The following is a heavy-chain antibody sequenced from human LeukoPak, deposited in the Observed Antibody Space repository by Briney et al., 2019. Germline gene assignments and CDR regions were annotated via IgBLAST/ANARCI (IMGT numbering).Heavy chain of an antibody. J-gene: IGHJ4*02. CDR1: GFTFGPYA. CDR3: ARDADGNTDH. CDR2: ISWDSSTI. Sequence: PGGSLRLSCAASGFTFGPYAMNWVRLAPGKGLQWVAYISWDSSTIHYSDSVRGRFTISRDNAKNSLYLQMNSLRVEDTAVYYCARDADGNTDHWGQGTLVTVSP. V-gene: IGHV3-48*04.